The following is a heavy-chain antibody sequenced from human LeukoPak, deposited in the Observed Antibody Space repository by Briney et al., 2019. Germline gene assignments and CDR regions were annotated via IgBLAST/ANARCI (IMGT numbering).Heavy chain of an antibody. CDR1: GFTFRTYS. D-gene: IGHD3-22*01. CDR3: ARDLRYYDSSAYPDH. Sequence: PGGSLRLSCAASGFTFRTYSMNCVRQAPGKGLEWVSYISSGSSTIHYADSVKGRFTISRDNAKNSLYLQMNSLRDEDTAVYYCARDLRYYDSSAYPDHWGQGTLVTVSS. J-gene: IGHJ5*02. CDR2: ISSGSSTI. V-gene: IGHV3-48*02.